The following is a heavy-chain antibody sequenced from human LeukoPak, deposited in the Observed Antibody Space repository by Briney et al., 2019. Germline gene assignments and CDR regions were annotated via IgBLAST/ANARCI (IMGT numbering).Heavy chain of an antibody. CDR1: GFTFRSYS. V-gene: IGHV3-48*04. CDR3: ARVIGSYGDSAY. J-gene: IGHJ4*02. CDR2: ISSTSSAI. Sequence: SGGPLRLSCEASGFTFRSYSMNWVRQAPGKGLEWLSYISSTSSAIYYADSLKGRFTISRDNAKNSLYLQMNSLRAEDTAVYYCARVIGSYGDSAYWGQGTLVTVSS. D-gene: IGHD3-16*01.